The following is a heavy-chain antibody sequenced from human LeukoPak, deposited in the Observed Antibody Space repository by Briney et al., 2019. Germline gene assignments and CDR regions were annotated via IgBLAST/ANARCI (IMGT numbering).Heavy chain of an antibody. J-gene: IGHJ4*02. CDR1: GFTFSSYA. Sequence: PGGSLRLSCAASGFTFSSYAMHWVRQAPGKGLEWVAVISYDGSNKYYEDSVKGRFTISRDNSKNTLYLQMNSLRAEDTAVYYCARDQRFWSGYYPKYYFDYWGQGTLVTVSS. V-gene: IGHV3-30*04. CDR2: ISYDGSNK. CDR3: ARDQRFWSGYYPKYYFDY. D-gene: IGHD3-3*01.